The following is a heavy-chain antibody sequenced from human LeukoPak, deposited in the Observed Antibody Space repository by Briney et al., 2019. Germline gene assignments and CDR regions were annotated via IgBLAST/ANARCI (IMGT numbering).Heavy chain of an antibody. V-gene: IGHV1-8*01. J-gene: IGHJ4*02. CDR1: GYTFTSYD. Sequence: ASVKVSCKASGYTFTSYDIHWVRQATGQGLEWMGRMNPNRGDTDYAQKFQGRVTMTRDTSISTAYMELSSLESEDTAIYYCARGLGDYNTDWFPVSGYWGQGTLVTVSS. CDR2: MNPNRGDT. CDR3: ARGLGDYNTDWFPVSGY. D-gene: IGHD3-9*01.